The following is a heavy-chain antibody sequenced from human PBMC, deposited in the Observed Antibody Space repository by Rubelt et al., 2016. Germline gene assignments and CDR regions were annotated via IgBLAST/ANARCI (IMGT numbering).Heavy chain of an antibody. Sequence: EVQLLESGGGLVQPGGSLRLSCAASGFTFSSYAMSWVRQAPGKGLEWVSAISRAGNSTYYADSVQGRFTMTRDNSKNTLYLQMNSLRAEDTALYYCANYDFWSGYGYFQHWGQGTLVTVSS. V-gene: IGHV3-23*01. D-gene: IGHD3-3*01. J-gene: IGHJ1*01. CDR1: GFTFSSYA. CDR2: ISRAGNST. CDR3: ANYDFWSGYGYFQH.